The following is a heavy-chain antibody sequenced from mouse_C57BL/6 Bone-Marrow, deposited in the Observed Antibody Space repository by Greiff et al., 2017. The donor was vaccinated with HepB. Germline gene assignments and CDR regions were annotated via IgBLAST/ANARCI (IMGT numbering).Heavy chain of an antibody. D-gene: IGHD2-1*01. Sequence: QVQLKQSGAELARPGASVKLSCKASGYTFTSYGISWVKQRTGQGLEWIGEIYPRSGNTYYNEKFKGKATLTADKSSSTAYMELRSLTSEDSAVYFCARRGIYYGIFDYWGQGTTLTVSS. CDR3: ARRGIYYGIFDY. CDR2: IYPRSGNT. V-gene: IGHV1-81*01. J-gene: IGHJ2*01. CDR1: GYTFTSYG.